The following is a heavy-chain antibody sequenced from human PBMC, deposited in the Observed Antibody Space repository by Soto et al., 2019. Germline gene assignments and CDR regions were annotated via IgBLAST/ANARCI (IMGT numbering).Heavy chain of an antibody. Sequence: GGSLRLSCAASGFTFSSYSMNWVRQAPGKGLEWVSSISSSSSYIYYADSVKGRFTISRDNAKNSLYLQMNSLRAEDTAVYYCARDSRAAAIGGALDYWGQGTLVTVSS. J-gene: IGHJ4*02. CDR1: GFTFSSYS. CDR2: ISSSSSYI. CDR3: ARDSRAAAIGGALDY. D-gene: IGHD2-2*01. V-gene: IGHV3-21*01.